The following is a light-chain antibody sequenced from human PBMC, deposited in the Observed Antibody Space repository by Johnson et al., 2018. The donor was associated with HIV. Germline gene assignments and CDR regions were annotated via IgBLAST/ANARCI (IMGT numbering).Light chain of an antibody. CDR1: SSNIASYY. CDR2: QNN. J-gene: IGLJ1*01. V-gene: IGLV1-51*02. CDR3: ETWDSSLSGYYV. Sequence: QSVLTQPPSVSAAPGQQVTISCSGTSSNIASYYVSWYQQVPGAAPKLLIYQNNKRPSAIPDRFSASKSGTSATLAITGLQTGDEADYYCETWDSSLSGYYVFGTGTKLTVL.